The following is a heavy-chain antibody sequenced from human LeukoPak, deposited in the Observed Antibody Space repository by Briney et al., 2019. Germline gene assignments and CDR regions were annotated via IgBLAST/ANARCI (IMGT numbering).Heavy chain of an antibody. Sequence: GGSLRLSCAASGFTFSNYDMSWVRQAPGKGLEWVSSISGGRTYYADSVKGRFTISRDNSKNTLDLQMHSLRVEDTAVYYCARGDSGNFDYWGQGTLVTVSS. CDR1: GFTFSNYD. CDR2: ISGGRT. D-gene: IGHD1-26*01. CDR3: ARGDSGNFDY. V-gene: IGHV3-23*01. J-gene: IGHJ4*02.